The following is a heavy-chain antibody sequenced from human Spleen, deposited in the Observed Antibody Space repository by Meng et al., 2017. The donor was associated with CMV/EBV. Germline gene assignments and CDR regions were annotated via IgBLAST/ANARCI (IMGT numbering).Heavy chain of an antibody. J-gene: IGHJ4*02. CDR1: GFTFSSHG. V-gene: IGHV3-33*06. CDR2: IWYDGSDK. CDR3: AKAASGLGLRLDY. D-gene: IGHD3/OR15-3a*01. Sequence: GESLKISCAASGFTFSSHGMHWVRQAPGKGLEWVAVIWYDGSDKYYADSVKGRFTISRDNSKNTLYLQMNSLTVEDTAVYYCAKAASGLGLRLDYWGQGTLVTVSS.